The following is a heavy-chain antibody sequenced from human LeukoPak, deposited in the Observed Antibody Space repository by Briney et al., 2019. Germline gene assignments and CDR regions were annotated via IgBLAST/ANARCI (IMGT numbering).Heavy chain of an antibody. CDR1: GGSISSYY. J-gene: IGHJ5*02. Sequence: SETLSLTCTVSGGSISSYYWSWIRQPPGKGLEWIGYIYSSGSTNYNPSLKSRVTISVDTSKNQFSLKLSSVTAADTAVYYCERSPNPAPSFFDPWGQGTLVTVSS. CDR2: IYSSGST. CDR3: ERSPNPAPSFFDP. D-gene: IGHD2-8*01. V-gene: IGHV4-4*09.